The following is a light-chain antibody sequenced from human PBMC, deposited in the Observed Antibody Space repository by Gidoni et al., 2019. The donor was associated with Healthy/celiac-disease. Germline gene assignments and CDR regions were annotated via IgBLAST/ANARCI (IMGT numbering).Light chain of an antibody. Sequence: VSGSPGQSITISCTGTSSDVGGYNYVSWYQQHPGKAPKLMIYEVSNRPSGVSNRFSGSKSGNTASLTISGLQAEDEADYYCSSYTSSSTFVVFGGGTKLTVL. CDR2: EVS. V-gene: IGLV2-14*01. J-gene: IGLJ2*01. CDR1: SSDVGGYNY. CDR3: SSYTSSSTFVV.